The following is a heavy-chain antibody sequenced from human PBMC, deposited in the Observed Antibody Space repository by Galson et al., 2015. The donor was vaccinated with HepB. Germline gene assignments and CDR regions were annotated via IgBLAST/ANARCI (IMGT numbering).Heavy chain of an antibody. CDR1: GFTFSDHY. CDR3: ARGHIYGYFDDY. D-gene: IGHD5-18*01. CDR2: IRNKANSYTT. Sequence: SLRLSCAASGFTFSDHYMDWVRQAPGKGLEWVGRIRNKANSYTTEYAASVKGRFIISRDDSKTSLHVLMNSLKSEDTAVYYCARGHIYGYFDDYWGQGTLVTVSS. J-gene: IGHJ4*02. V-gene: IGHV3-72*01.